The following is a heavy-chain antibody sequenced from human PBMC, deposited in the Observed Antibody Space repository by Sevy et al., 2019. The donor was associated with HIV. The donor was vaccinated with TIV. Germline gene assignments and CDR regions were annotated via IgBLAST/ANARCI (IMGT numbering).Heavy chain of an antibody. V-gene: IGHV4-34*01. CDR3: ARGRSDSSGYYPRRRAEYFQH. D-gene: IGHD3-22*01. Sequence: SETLSLTCAVYGESFSGYYWNWVRQPPGKGLEWIGEINHTGSTNYNPSLKSRVNIAVDTSKNQFSLKLSSVTAAETAVYYCARGRSDSSGYYPRRRAEYFQHWGQGTLVTVSS. CDR2: INHTGST. CDR1: GESFSGYY. J-gene: IGHJ1*01.